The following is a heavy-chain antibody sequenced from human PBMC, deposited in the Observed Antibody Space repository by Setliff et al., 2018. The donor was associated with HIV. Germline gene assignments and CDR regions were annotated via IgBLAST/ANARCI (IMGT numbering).Heavy chain of an antibody. V-gene: IGHV4-31*02. Sequence: PSETLSLTCTVSGDSTSTSGSYWSWIRQHPGKGLKWIGYIYYTGSTYYNPSLQSRATISADSSNNQFSLRRSSVTAADTAVYYCAREASQGFGELSHFDYWGQGIPVTVSS. CDR1: GDSTSTSGSY. J-gene: IGHJ4*01. CDR3: AREASQGFGELSHFDY. CDR2: IYYTGST. D-gene: IGHD3-10*01.